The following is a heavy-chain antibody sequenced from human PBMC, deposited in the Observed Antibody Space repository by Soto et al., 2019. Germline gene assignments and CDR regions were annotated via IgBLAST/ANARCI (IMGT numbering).Heavy chain of an antibody. CDR2: FSGSGGST. Sequence: GGSLRLSCAASGFTFSSYAMSWVRQAPGKGLEWFSAFSGSGGSTYYADSVKGRFTISRDNSKNTLYLQMNSLRAEDTAVYYCAKDAPPVVVTATSSGSFDYWGQGTLVTV. V-gene: IGHV3-23*01. CDR3: AKDAPPVVVTATSSGSFDY. D-gene: IGHD2-21*02. CDR1: GFTFSSYA. J-gene: IGHJ4*02.